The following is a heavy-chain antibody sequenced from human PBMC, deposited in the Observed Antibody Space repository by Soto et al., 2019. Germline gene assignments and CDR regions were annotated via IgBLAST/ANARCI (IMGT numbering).Heavy chain of an antibody. V-gene: IGHV4-4*07. CDR3: ARVGGLAARTFDY. CDR1: GGSISSYY. Sequence: PSETLSLTCTVSGGSISSYYWNWIRQPAGKGLEWIGRIYSSGSTNSNPSLNSRVTMSADTSKNQFSLNLRSMSPADTAVYYCARVGGLAARTFDYWGPGTLVTVSS. D-gene: IGHD6-6*01. CDR2: IYSSGST. J-gene: IGHJ4*02.